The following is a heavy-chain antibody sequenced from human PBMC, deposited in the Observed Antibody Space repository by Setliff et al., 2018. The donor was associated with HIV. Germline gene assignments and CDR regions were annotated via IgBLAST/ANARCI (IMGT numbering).Heavy chain of an antibody. D-gene: IGHD1-26*01. CDR2: IIPALGTA. CDR1: GDTFSNYP. J-gene: IGHJ4*02. Sequence: SVKVSCKASGDTFSNYPISWLRQAPGQGPEWMGRIIPALGTANYAQKFQGRVTFTADESTNTAFMELSSLRSEDTAVYYCARDAGYSGSAWDSWGQGTLVTVSS. CDR3: ARDAGYSGSAWDS. V-gene: IGHV1-69*11.